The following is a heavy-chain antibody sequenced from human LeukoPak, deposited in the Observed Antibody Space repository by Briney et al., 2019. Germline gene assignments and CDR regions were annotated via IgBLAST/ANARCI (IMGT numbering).Heavy chain of an antibody. J-gene: IGHJ5*02. V-gene: IGHV3-30*01. Sequence: GGSLRLSCAASGFTFSSYAMHWVRQAPGKGLEWVAVISYDGSNKYYADSVKGRFTISRDNSKNTLYLQMNSLRAEDTAVYYCASLCRRSSTSCRNWFDPWGQGTLVTVSS. CDR1: GFTFSSYA. D-gene: IGHD2-2*01. CDR2: ISYDGSNK. CDR3: ASLCRRSSTSCRNWFDP.